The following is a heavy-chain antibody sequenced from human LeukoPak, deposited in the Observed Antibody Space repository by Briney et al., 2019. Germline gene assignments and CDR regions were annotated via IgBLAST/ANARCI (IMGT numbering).Heavy chain of an antibody. Sequence: GGSLRLSCAASGFTFSSYEMNWVRQAPGKGLEWVSYISSSGSTIYYADSVKARFTISRDNAKNSLYLQMNSLRAEDTAVYYCARAGCSSTSCYEALNYYYYYYMDVWGKGTTVTVSS. CDR3: ARAGCSSTSCYEALNYYYYYYMDV. CDR2: ISSSGSTI. CDR1: GFTFSSYE. V-gene: IGHV3-48*03. D-gene: IGHD2-2*01. J-gene: IGHJ6*03.